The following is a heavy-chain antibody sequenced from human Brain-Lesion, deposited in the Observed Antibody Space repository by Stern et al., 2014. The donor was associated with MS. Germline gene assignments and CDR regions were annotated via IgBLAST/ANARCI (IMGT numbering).Heavy chain of an antibody. J-gene: IGHJ6*02. Sequence: QVQLVQSGAEVKKPGASVKVSCKTSGYIFTGYYIHWVRQAPGQGLEWVAWINPNTGGTKYAQKFQGRVTMSRDTSITPAYVELSSLTSDDTAVYYCARDQRGITIFGVVTDYYYLGMDVWGQGTTVTVSS. CDR2: INPNTGGT. CDR1: GYIFTGYY. CDR3: ARDQRGITIFGVVTDYYYLGMDV. D-gene: IGHD3-3*01. V-gene: IGHV1-2*02.